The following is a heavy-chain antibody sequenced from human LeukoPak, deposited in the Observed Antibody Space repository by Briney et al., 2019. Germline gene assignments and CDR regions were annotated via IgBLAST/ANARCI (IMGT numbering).Heavy chain of an antibody. Sequence: GGSLRLSCAASGFTFSSYAMSWVRQAPGKGLEWVSAISGGGDSTYYADSVKGRFTIARDNSKNTLYLQMNSLRAEDTAVYYCAKDRARGGATDFDYWGQGTLVTVSS. J-gene: IGHJ4*02. V-gene: IGHV3-23*01. CDR2: ISGGGDST. CDR1: GFTFSSYA. CDR3: AKDRARGGATDFDY. D-gene: IGHD1-26*01.